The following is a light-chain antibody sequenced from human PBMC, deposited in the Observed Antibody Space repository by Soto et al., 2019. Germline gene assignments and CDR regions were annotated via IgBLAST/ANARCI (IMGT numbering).Light chain of an antibody. J-gene: IGLJ1*01. V-gene: IGLV1-44*01. CDR3: QSYDSSPSGYV. CDR1: SSNIGINS. Sequence: QSVLTQPPSASGTPGQRVTISCSGSSSNIGINSVNWYQQLPGTAPKLLMYSNNQRPSGVPDRFSGSKSGTSASLAITGLRAEDEADYYCQSYDSSPSGYVFGTGTKVTVL. CDR2: SNN.